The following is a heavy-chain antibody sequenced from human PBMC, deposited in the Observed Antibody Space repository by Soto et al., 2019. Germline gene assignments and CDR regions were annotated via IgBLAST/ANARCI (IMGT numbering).Heavy chain of an antibody. D-gene: IGHD3-10*01. Sequence: GGSLRLSCAASGFTFSSYSMNWVRQAPGKGLEWVSYISSSSSTIYYADSVKGRFTISRDNAKNSLYLQMNSLRAEDTAVYYCARVVGSGSYYNAWNYYYMDVWGKGTTVTVSS. CDR2: ISSSSSTI. V-gene: IGHV3-48*01. CDR1: GFTFSSYS. CDR3: ARVVGSGSYYNAWNYYYMDV. J-gene: IGHJ6*03.